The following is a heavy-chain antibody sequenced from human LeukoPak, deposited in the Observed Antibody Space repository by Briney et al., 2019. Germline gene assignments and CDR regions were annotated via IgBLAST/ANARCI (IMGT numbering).Heavy chain of an antibody. D-gene: IGHD3-22*01. V-gene: IGHV1-69*13. CDR1: GGTFSSYA. CDR2: IIPIFGTA. CDR3: VRGGYYDSSGYYYLDLGY. Sequence: ASVKVSCKASGGTFSSYAISWVRQAPGQGLEWMGGIIPIFGTANYARKFQGRVTITADESTSTAYMELSSLRSEDTAVYYCVRGGYYDSSGYYYLDLGYWGQGTLVTVSS. J-gene: IGHJ4*02.